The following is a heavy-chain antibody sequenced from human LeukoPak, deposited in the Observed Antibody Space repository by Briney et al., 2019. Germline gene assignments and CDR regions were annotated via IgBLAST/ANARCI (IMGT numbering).Heavy chain of an antibody. D-gene: IGHD1-14*01. CDR1: GGTFSSYA. V-gene: IGHV1-69*13. Sequence: SVKVSCKASGGTFSSYAISWVRQAPGQGLEWMGGIIPIFGTADYAQKFQGRVTITADESTSTAYMELSSLRSEDTALYFCARGRWVGTTQAYYLDYWGQGTLVTVSS. CDR3: ARGRWVGTTQAYYLDY. J-gene: IGHJ4*02. CDR2: IIPIFGTA.